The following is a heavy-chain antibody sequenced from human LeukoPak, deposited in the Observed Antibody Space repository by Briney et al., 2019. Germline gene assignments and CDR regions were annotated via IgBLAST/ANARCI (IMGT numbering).Heavy chain of an antibody. D-gene: IGHD3-10*01. CDR1: GGSISSYY. Sequence: SETLSRTCTVSGGSISSYYWSWIRQPPGKGLEWIGYIYYSGSTNYNPSLKSRVTISVDTSKNQFSLKLSSVTAADTAVYYCARTITGGLLWFGELNYYFDYWGQGTLVTVSS. V-gene: IGHV4-59*01. CDR2: IYYSGST. J-gene: IGHJ4*02. CDR3: ARTITGGLLWFGELNYYFDY.